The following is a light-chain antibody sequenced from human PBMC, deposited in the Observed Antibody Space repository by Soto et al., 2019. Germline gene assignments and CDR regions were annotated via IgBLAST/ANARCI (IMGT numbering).Light chain of an antibody. Sequence: QSILTQPRSVSGSPGQSVTISCTGTSSDVCGYKYFSWYQQKRGKAPKLIIYGVSRWPAGVPNRFSGSKSGNRASLTISGLQAEDECDYYCCSYAGXPEVVGTGTKV. J-gene: IGLJ1*01. CDR2: GVS. V-gene: IGLV2-11*01. CDR1: SSDVCGYKY. CDR3: CSYAGXPEV.